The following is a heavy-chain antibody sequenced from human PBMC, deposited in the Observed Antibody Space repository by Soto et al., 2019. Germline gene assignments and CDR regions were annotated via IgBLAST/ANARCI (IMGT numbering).Heavy chain of an antibody. CDR1: GGSVNSGSYY. D-gene: IGHD1-26*01. CDR3: ARGADGRYHHYGMDV. V-gene: IGHV4-61*01. Sequence: LSLTCTVSGGSVNSGSYYWGWIRQPPGKGLEWIGYISNSGSTNYNPSLKSRITISVDTSKNQFSLKLGSVTAADTAVYYCARGADGRYHHYGMDVWGQGTTVTVS. CDR2: ISNSGST. J-gene: IGHJ6*02.